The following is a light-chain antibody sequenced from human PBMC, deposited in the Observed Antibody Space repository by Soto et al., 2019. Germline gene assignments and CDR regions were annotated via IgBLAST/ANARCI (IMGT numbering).Light chain of an antibody. V-gene: IGLV2-14*01. CDR1: SSDVGGYNS. CDR2: NVS. J-gene: IGLJ1*01. CDR3: SFYTCSSTFD. Sequence: QSALTHPASVSGAARRSIPITKTGTSSDVGGYNSVSWYQQHPGKAPKLMIYNVSNRPSGVSNRFSGSKSGNTASLTISGLQVEDEADYYCSFYTCSSTFDFGTGPKVTVL.